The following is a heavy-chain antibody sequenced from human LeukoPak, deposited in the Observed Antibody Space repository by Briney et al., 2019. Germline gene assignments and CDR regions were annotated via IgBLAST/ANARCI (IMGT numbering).Heavy chain of an antibody. CDR3: ARVAVAGPDDYFDY. CDR2: ISSSSSYI. Sequence: GGSLRLSCAASGFTFSSYSMNWVRQAPGKGLEWVSSISSSSSYIYYADSVKGRFTISRDNAKNSLYLQMNSLRAEDTAVYYCARVAVAGPDDYFDYWGQGTLVTVSS. V-gene: IGHV3-21*01. J-gene: IGHJ4*02. CDR1: GFTFSSYS. D-gene: IGHD6-19*01.